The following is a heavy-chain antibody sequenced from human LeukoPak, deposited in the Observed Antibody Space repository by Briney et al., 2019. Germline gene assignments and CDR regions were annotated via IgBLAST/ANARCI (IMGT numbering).Heavy chain of an antibody. CDR3: ARDSHAWYGQYYFDF. J-gene: IGHJ4*02. D-gene: IGHD6-13*01. CDR2: IYYFGTT. V-gene: IGHV4-39*07. CDR1: GGSIIDSSYY. Sequence: SETLSLTCTVSGGSIIDSSYYWGWIRQPPGKGLEWIGNIYYFGTTLHNPSLKSRVTMSVDTSKNQFSLKLSSVTAADTAVHYCARDSHAWYGQYYFDFWGQGALVTVSS.